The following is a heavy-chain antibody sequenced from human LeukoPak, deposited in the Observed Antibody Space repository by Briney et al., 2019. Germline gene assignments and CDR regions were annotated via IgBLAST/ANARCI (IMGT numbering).Heavy chain of an antibody. V-gene: IGHV3-30*02. CDR3: AKTPSVDTAMASWPDENYYFDY. CDR2: IRYDGSNK. CDR1: GFTFSSYG. J-gene: IGHJ4*02. D-gene: IGHD5-18*01. Sequence: GGSLRLSCAASGFTFSSYGMHWVRQAPGKGLEWVAFIRYDGSNKYYADSVKGRFTISRDNSKNTLYLQMNSLRAEDTAVYYCAKTPSVDTAMASWPDENYYFDYWGQGTLVTVSS.